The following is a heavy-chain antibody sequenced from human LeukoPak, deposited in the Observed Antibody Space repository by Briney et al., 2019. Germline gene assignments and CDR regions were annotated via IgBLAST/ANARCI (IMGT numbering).Heavy chain of an antibody. CDR2: IYSGGST. CDR3: ARRGSSGWHHDY. CDR1: GFTVSSNS. Sequence: PGGSLRLSCAASGFTVSSNSMTWVRQAPGKGLEWVSSIYSGGSTYYADSVKGRFTISRDDSKNTLYLQMNSLRADDTAVYYCARRGSSGWHHDYWGQGTLVTASS. V-gene: IGHV3-53*01. D-gene: IGHD6-19*01. J-gene: IGHJ4*02.